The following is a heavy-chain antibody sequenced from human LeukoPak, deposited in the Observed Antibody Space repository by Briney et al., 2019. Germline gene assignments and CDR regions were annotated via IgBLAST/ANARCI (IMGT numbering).Heavy chain of an antibody. V-gene: IGHV1-18*01. CDR1: GYTFTSYG. Sequence: GASVKVSCKASGYTFTSYGISWVRQAPGQGLEWMGWISAYNGNTNYAQKLQGRVTMTTDTSTSTAYMELRSLRSDDTAVYYCARIYSSSWYSYYYFDYWGQGTLVTVSS. J-gene: IGHJ4*02. CDR2: ISAYNGNT. CDR3: ARIYSSSWYSYYYFDY. D-gene: IGHD6-13*01.